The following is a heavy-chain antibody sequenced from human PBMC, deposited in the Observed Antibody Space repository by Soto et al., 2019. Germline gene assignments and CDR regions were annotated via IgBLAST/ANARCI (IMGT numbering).Heavy chain of an antibody. D-gene: IGHD3-9*01. Sequence: QITLKESGPTLVKPTQTLTLTCTFSGFSLSTSGVGVGWIRQPPGKALEWLALIYWNDDKRDSPSLKSRLTIPKDTSKNQVVLTMTNMDPVDTATYYWAHSHPRTYYDILPGYYTFDYWGQGTLVTVSS. CDR3: AHSHPRTYYDILPGYYTFDY. V-gene: IGHV2-5*01. CDR1: GFSLSTSGVG. CDR2: IYWNDDK. J-gene: IGHJ4*02.